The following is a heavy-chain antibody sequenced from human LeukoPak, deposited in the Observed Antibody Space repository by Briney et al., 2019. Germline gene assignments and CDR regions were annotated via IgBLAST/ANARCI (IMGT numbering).Heavy chain of an antibody. CDR3: ARPRGARTRSDAFDI. Sequence: ASVRVSCKASGYTFTSYYMHWVRQAPGQGLEGMGIINPSGGSTSYAQKFQGRVTMTRDMSTSTVYMELSSLRSEDTAVYYCARPRGARTRSDAFDIWGQGTKVTVSS. V-gene: IGHV1-46*01. CDR1: GYTFTSYY. D-gene: IGHD3-16*01. CDR2: INPSGGST. J-gene: IGHJ3*02.